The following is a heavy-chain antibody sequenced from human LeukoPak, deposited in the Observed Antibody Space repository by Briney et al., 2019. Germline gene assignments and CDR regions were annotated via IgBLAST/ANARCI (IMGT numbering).Heavy chain of an antibody. Sequence: GGSQRLSCVASGFTFSDYNMNWVRQAPGKGQEWVSSITTSSSYMYYADSVKGRFTISRDNAKNSLYLHMNSLRAEDTAVYYCARHGSGWYMNDYWGQGTLVTVSS. J-gene: IGHJ4*02. D-gene: IGHD6-19*01. CDR1: GFTFSDYN. CDR2: ITTSSSYM. CDR3: ARHGSGWYMNDY. V-gene: IGHV3-21*01.